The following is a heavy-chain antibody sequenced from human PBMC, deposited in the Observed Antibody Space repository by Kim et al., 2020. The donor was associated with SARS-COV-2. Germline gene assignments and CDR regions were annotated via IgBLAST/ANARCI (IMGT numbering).Heavy chain of an antibody. CDR3: ATAYCSSTSCFDYYYYMDV. D-gene: IGHD2-2*01. J-gene: IGHJ6*03. CDR1: GGSISSYY. V-gene: IGHV4-59*01. Sequence: SETLSLTCTVSGGSISSYYWSWIRQPPGKGLEWIGYIYYSGSTNYNPSLKSRVTISVDTSKNQFSLKLSSVTAADTAVYYCATAYCSSTSCFDYYYYMDVWGKGTTVTVSS. CDR2: IYYSGST.